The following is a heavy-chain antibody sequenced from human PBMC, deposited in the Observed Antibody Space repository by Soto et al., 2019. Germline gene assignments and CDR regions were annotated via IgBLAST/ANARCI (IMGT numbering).Heavy chain of an antibody. D-gene: IGHD1-1*01. Sequence: GGSLRLSCAASGFTFSSYAMHWVRQAPGKGLEWVAVISYDGSNKYYADSVRGRFTISRDNSKNTLYLQMNNLRAEDTALFYCAKELERHFDYWGQARLVTGSP. CDR2: ISYDGSNK. V-gene: IGHV3-30-3*02. CDR1: GFTFSSYA. CDR3: AKELERHFDY. J-gene: IGHJ4*02.